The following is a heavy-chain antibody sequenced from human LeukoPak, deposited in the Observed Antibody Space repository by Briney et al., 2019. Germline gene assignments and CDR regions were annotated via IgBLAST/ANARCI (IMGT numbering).Heavy chain of an antibody. CDR1: GYAFTSYY. Sequence: ASVKVSFTASGYAFTSYYMHWVRQAPGQGVEWMGIINRSGGSTSYTQKFQGRVTMTRDTSTSTVYMQLSSLRSEDTAVYYCARAHPTLSYGGYDCWGQGTMATVSS. J-gene: IGHJ4*02. CDR2: INRSGGST. V-gene: IGHV1-46*01. D-gene: IGHD5-12*01. CDR3: ARAHPTLSYGGYDC.